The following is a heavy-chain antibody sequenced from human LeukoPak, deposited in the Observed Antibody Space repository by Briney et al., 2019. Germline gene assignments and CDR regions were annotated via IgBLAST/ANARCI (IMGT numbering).Heavy chain of an antibody. J-gene: IGHJ4*02. CDR3: ARVLIAATGGDY. D-gene: IGHD6-13*01. Sequence: GGSLRLSCAASGFTFSSHWMHWVRQAPGKGLVWVSRINTDGSTTSYADSVKGRFTISRDDAKNTVYLQMNSLRADDTAVYYCARVLIAATGGDYWGQGTLVTVFS. V-gene: IGHV3-74*01. CDR2: INTDGSTT. CDR1: GFTFSSHW.